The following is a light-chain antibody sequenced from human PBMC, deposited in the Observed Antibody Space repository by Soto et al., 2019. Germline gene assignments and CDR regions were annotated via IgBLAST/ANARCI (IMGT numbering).Light chain of an antibody. CDR2: WAS. CDR1: QSVLYSTSNKNY. CDR3: QQYYTSPRT. Sequence: IVMTQSPDSLAVSLGERATINCKSSQSVLYSTSNKNYLAWYQQKPGQPPKLLIFWASTRESGVPDRFSGSGSGTDFSLTISSLQAEDVAVYYCQQYYTSPRTFGQGTKVEIK. J-gene: IGKJ1*01. V-gene: IGKV4-1*01.